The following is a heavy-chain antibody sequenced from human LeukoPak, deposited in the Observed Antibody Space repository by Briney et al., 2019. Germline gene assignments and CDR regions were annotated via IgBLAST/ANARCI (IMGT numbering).Heavy chain of an antibody. V-gene: IGHV3-9*01. CDR1: GFTFDDYA. Sequence: GGSLRLSCAASGFTFDDYAMHWVRQAPGKGLEWVSGISWNSGSIGYADSVKGRFTISRDNAKNSLYLQMNSLRAEDTALYYCAKGATYYDILTGYPNFDYWGQGTLVTVSS. J-gene: IGHJ4*02. D-gene: IGHD3-9*01. CDR2: ISWNSGSI. CDR3: AKGATYYDILTGYPNFDY.